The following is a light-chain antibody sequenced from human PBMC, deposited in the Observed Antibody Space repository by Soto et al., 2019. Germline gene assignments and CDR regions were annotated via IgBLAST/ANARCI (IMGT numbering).Light chain of an antibody. J-gene: IGLJ1*01. CDR2: SNN. CDR1: SSNIGSNY. V-gene: IGLV1-47*02. CDR3: AAWDDSLSGYV. Sequence: QSVLTQPPSASGTPGQRVTISCSGSSSNIGSNYVYWYQQLPGTAPKLLIYSNNQRPSGVPDRFSGSKSGTSASLAISGLRSEDEADYYCAAWDDSLSGYVFGTGPKLTVL.